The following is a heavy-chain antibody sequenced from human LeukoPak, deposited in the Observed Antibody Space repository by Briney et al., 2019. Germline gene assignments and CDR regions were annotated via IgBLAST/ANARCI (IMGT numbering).Heavy chain of an antibody. V-gene: IGHV3-7*03. J-gene: IGHJ6*03. Sequence: GGSLRLSCAASGLTLSSYWMSWVRQAPGKGLEWVANINQDGSEKYYVDSVKGRFTVSRDNAKNSLYLQMNSLRAEDTALYHCARAYGSGSYLYYMDVWGKGTTVTISS. CDR2: INQDGSEK. D-gene: IGHD3-10*01. CDR3: ARAYGSGSYLYYMDV. CDR1: GLTLSSYW.